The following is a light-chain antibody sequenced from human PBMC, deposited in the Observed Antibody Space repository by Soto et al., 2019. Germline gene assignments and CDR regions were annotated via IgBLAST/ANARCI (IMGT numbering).Light chain of an antibody. J-gene: IGLJ2*01. CDR2: GNR. Sequence: QSVLTQPPSVSGAPGQRVTLSCTGNSSNLGAGYDVHWYQQLPGAAPILVIFGNRNRPSGVPERFSGSKSGTLASLAITGLQAEDEADYYCSSYTSSSTVVFGGGTKLTVL. CDR3: SSYTSSSTVV. V-gene: IGLV1-40*01. CDR1: SSNLGAGYD.